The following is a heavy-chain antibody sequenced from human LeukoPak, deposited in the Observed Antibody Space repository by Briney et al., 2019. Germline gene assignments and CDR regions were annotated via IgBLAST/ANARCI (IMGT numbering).Heavy chain of an antibody. Sequence: PVKVSCKASGGTFSSYAISWVRQAPGQGLEWMGRIIPILGIANYAQKFQGRVTITADKSTSTAYMELSSLRSEDTAVYYCACIAVAGTGYFDLWGRGTLVTVSS. CDR3: ACIAVAGTGYFDL. V-gene: IGHV1-69*04. D-gene: IGHD6-19*01. J-gene: IGHJ2*01. CDR1: GGTFSSYA. CDR2: IIPILGIA.